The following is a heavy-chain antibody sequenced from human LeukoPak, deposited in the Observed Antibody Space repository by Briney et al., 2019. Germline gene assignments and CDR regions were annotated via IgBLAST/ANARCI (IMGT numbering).Heavy chain of an antibody. D-gene: IGHD3-16*01. CDR1: GGSISSYY. Sequence: SETLSLTCTVSGGSISSYYWSWIRQPPGKGLEWIGSIYHSGSTHYKSSLKSRVTISVDTSKNQLSLKLTSVTAADTAVYYCARGVGLTQGGAFDFWGQGTLVTVSS. CDR2: IYHSGST. CDR3: ARGVGLTQGGAFDF. J-gene: IGHJ4*02. V-gene: IGHV4-4*09.